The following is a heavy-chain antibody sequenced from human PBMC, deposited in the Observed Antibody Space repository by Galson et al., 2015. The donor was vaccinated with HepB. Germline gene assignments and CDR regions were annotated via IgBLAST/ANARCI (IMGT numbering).Heavy chain of an antibody. D-gene: IGHD1/OR15-1a*01. J-gene: IGHJ6*02. Sequence: LSLTCSVSGGSISNYYWTWIRQPAGKGLEWIGRIYTSGNTNYNPSLKSRLTMSVDTSKNLLSLRLTSVTAADTAEYYCARDGGNTGKYSDNYYHYGIDVWSQGTAVIVAS. CDR3: ARDGGNTGKYSDNYYHYGIDV. V-gene: IGHV4-4*07. CDR2: IYTSGNT. CDR1: GGSISNYY.